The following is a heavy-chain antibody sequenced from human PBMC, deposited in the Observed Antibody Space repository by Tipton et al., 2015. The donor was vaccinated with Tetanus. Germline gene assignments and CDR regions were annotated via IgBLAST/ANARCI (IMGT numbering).Heavy chain of an antibody. CDR2: IYPGDSDT. Sequence: QSGAEVKKPGESLKISCKGSGYSFTSYWIGWVRQMPGKGLEWMGIIYPGDSDTRYSPSFQGQVTISADKSISTAYLQWSSLKASDTAMYYCARAGVESEVEMATMVNWGQGTLVTVSS. CDR3: ARAGVESEVEMATMVN. V-gene: IGHV5-51*03. D-gene: IGHD5-24*01. CDR1: GYSFTSYW. J-gene: IGHJ4*02.